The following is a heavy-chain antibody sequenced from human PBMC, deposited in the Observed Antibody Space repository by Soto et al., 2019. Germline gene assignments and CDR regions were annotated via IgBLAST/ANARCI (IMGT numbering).Heavy chain of an antibody. J-gene: IGHJ6*03. D-gene: IGHD6-6*01. Sequence: GGSLRLSCASSGFTFSSYGMHLVRQAPGKGLEWVAVISYDGSNKYYADSVKGRFTISRDNSKNTLYLQMNSLRAEDTAVYYCAKDPVIAARLYYYYMDVWGKGTTVTVSS. CDR1: GFTFSSYG. V-gene: IGHV3-30*18. CDR2: ISYDGSNK. CDR3: AKDPVIAARLYYYYMDV.